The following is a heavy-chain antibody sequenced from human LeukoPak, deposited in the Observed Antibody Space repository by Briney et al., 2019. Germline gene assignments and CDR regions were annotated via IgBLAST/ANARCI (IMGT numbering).Heavy chain of an antibody. CDR2: INPNSGGT. D-gene: IGHD1-7*01. CDR1: GCTFTGYY. V-gene: IGHV1-2*06. Sequence: ASVKVSCKASGCTFTGYYMHWVRQAPGQGLEWMGRINPNSGGTNYAQKFQGRVTMTRDTSISTAYMELSRLRSDDTAVYYCARDPDWNYVVDYWGQGTLVTVSS. J-gene: IGHJ4*02. CDR3: ARDPDWNYVVDY.